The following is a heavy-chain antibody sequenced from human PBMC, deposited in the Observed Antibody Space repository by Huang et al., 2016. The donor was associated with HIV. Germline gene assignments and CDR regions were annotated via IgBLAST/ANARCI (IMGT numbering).Heavy chain of an antibody. D-gene: IGHD6-19*01. J-gene: IGHJ3*02. CDR2: ISHSGTA. V-gene: IGHV4-30-2*01. CDR3: ARDLYSSGWHAFDT. Sequence: QLQLQESGSRLVRPSETLSLTCAVSGGSIISSGYSWRWIRQPPGKGLEWIGYISHSGTASYNPSLKSRVTMSVDTAKDRFSLKLTSVTAADTAVYYCARDLYSSGWHAFDTWGQGTMVTVSS. CDR1: GGSIISSGYS.